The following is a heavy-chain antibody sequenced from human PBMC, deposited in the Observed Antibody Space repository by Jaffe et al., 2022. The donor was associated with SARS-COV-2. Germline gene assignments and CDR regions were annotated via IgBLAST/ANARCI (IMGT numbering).Heavy chain of an antibody. J-gene: IGHJ5*02. D-gene: IGHD3-3*01. CDR3: ARDRGGRFLEWLLSPNWFDP. CDR1: GYTFTSYY. Sequence: QVQLVQSGAEVKKPGASVKVSCKASGYTFTSYYMHWVRQAPGQGLEWMGIINPSGGSTSYAQKFQGRVTMTRDTSTSTVYMELSSLRSEDTAVYYCARDRGGRFLEWLLSPNWFDPWGQGTLVTVSS. CDR2: INPSGGST. V-gene: IGHV1-46*01.